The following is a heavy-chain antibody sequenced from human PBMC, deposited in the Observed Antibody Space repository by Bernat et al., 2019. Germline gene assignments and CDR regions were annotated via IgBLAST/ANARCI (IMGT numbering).Heavy chain of an antibody. V-gene: IGHV1-18*01. CDR2: ISAYNGNT. D-gene: IGHD3-3*01. CDR1: GYTFTSYG. Sequence: QVQLVQSGAEVKKPGASVKVSCKASGYTFTSYGISWVRQAPGQGLEWMGWISAYNGNTNYAQKLQGRITMNTDPSTRTAYMELRSLSSDDTDLYYCARGGYYDFWSGYFSDYYSYMDVWGKGTTVTVSS. J-gene: IGHJ6*03. CDR3: ARGGYYDFWSGYFSDYYSYMDV.